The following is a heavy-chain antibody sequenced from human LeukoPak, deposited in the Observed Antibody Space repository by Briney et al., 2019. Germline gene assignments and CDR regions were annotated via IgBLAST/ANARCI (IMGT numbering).Heavy chain of an antibody. CDR1: GFTFSNAW. V-gene: IGHV3-48*01. D-gene: IGHD6-6*01. CDR2: ISSGGGII. Sequence: GGSLRLSCAASGFTFSNAWMSWVRQAPGKGLEWVSSISSGGGIIYYADSVKGRFAISRDNAKNSLYLQMNSLRVEDTAVYYCARIAARFYGMDVWGQGTTVTVSS. J-gene: IGHJ6*02. CDR3: ARIAARFYGMDV.